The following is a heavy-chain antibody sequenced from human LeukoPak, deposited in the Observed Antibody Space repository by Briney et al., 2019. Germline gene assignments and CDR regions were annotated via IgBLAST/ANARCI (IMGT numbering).Heavy chain of an antibody. V-gene: IGHV4-34*01. Sequence: PSETLSLTCAVYGASFSDYYWNWIRQPPGKGLEWIGEINHSGSTNYNPSLKSRITISVDTSKNQFSLKLSSVTAADTAVYYCARGSIITMIVAYAFDIWGQGTMVTVSS. CDR2: INHSGST. D-gene: IGHD3-22*01. CDR1: GASFSDYY. CDR3: ARGSIITMIVAYAFDI. J-gene: IGHJ3*02.